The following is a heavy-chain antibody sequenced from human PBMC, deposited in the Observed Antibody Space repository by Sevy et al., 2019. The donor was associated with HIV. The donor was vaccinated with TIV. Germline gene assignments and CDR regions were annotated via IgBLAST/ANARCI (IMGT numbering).Heavy chain of an antibody. CDR3: ARVAYYYDSSGYYYWFDP. V-gene: IGHV4-38-2*01. Sequence: SETLSLTCAVSGYSISSGYYWGWIRQPPGKGLEWIGSIYHSGSTYYNPSLKSRVTISVDTSKNQFSLKLSSVTAADTDVYYCARVAYYYDSSGYYYWFDPWGQGTLVTVSS. D-gene: IGHD3-22*01. CDR1: GYSISSGYY. CDR2: IYHSGST. J-gene: IGHJ5*02.